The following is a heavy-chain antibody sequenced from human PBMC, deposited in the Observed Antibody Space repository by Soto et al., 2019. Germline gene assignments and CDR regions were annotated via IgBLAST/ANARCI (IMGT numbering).Heavy chain of an antibody. CDR1: GFSFNNYD. CDR2: IGFAGDT. Sequence: EANLVESGGGLVQPGGSLRLSCAASGFSFNNYDMHWVRQATRKSLEWVATIGFAGDTYYPRSVKGRFTISRKNAITSFYLQMGGLRAEDPAVYYCAWGTKVTKGSYWYLDLWGSGTLVTVSS. V-gene: IGHV3-13*01. D-gene: IGHD3-16*01. J-gene: IGHJ2*01. CDR3: AWGTKVTKGSYWYLDL.